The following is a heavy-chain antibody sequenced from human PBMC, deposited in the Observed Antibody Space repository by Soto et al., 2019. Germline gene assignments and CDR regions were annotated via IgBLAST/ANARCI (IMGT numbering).Heavy chain of an antibody. Sequence: EVQLLESGGGLVQPGGSLRLSCAASGFTFSSYAMSWVRQAPGKGLEWVSAISGSGGSTYYADSVKGRFTISRDNSKNTLYLQMNSLRAEDTAVYYCAATWIQLWPPPPNWFDPWGQGTLVTVSS. J-gene: IGHJ5*02. D-gene: IGHD5-18*01. CDR1: GFTFSSYA. V-gene: IGHV3-23*01. CDR3: AATWIQLWPPPPNWFDP. CDR2: ISGSGGST.